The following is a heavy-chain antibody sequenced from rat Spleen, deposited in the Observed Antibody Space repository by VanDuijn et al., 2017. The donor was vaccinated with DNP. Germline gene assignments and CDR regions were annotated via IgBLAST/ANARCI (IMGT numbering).Heavy chain of an antibody. CDR1: GFTFSDYN. Sequence: EVQLVESGGGLVQPGRSLKLSCAASGFTFSDYNMAWVRQAPKKGLEWVASIIYDGSRTYYRDSVKGRFTISRANAKSTLYLQMDSLRSEDTATYYCTTESTYYGYFDYWGQGVMVPVSS. J-gene: IGHJ2*01. CDR3: TTESTYYGYFDY. D-gene: IGHD1-9*01. CDR2: IIYDGSRT. V-gene: IGHV5S10*01.